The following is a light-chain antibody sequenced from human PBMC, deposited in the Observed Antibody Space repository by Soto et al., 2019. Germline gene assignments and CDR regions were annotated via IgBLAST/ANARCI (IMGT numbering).Light chain of an antibody. Sequence: EIVLTQSPGTLSLSPGERATLSCRASQSVSSTFLAWYQQKPGQPPRLLIYGASSRATGIPDRFSGSGSGTDFTLTISRLEPEDFAVYYCQQYGSSPRTFGQGTKVEI. V-gene: IGKV3-20*01. J-gene: IGKJ1*01. CDR3: QQYGSSPRT. CDR1: QSVSSTF. CDR2: GAS.